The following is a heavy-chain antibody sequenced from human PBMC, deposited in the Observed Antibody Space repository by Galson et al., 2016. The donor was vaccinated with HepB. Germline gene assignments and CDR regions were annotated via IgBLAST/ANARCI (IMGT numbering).Heavy chain of an antibody. D-gene: IGHD1-1*01. Sequence: SLRLSCAVSGFIVSNNYMIWVRQAPGKGLEWVSYISSNYNYTNYADSVKGRFTISRDNAKNSLYLQMNSLRAEDTAVYYCARRNWNDAFDIWGQGTMVSVSS. J-gene: IGHJ3*02. CDR2: ISSNYNYT. CDR1: GFIVSNNY. V-gene: IGHV3-11*06. CDR3: ARRNWNDAFDI.